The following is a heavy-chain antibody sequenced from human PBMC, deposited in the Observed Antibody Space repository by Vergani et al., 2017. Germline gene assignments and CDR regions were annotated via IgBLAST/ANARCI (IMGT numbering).Heavy chain of an antibody. CDR3: ARRSSSYYFDI. CDR2: VSHSGDT. D-gene: IGHD3-22*01. CDR1: GDSISSGNN. V-gene: IGHV4-38-2*01. J-gene: IGHJ5*02. Sequence: QLQESDSRLVNPSQTLSLTCAVSGDSISSGNNWGWIRQPPGKGLEWISSVSHSGDTYFNPSLKGRVSISMDTSKNYFFLTLSSVTAADTAMYDCARRSSSYYFDIWGQGVLITVSS.